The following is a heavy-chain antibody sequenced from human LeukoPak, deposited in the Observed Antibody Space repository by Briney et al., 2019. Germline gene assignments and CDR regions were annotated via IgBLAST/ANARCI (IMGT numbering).Heavy chain of an antibody. V-gene: IGHV3-30-3*01. D-gene: IGHD2/OR15-2a*01. Sequence: GSLTLSCAASGFTFSGYAMHWVRQAPGRGLEWVALISYDGSNKYYTDSVKGRFSISRDNSKNTLYLQINSLRAEDTAVYYCARDSIQYNFGFESFDYWGQGTLVTVSS. CDR2: ISYDGSNK. J-gene: IGHJ4*02. CDR1: GFTFSGYA. CDR3: ARDSIQYNFGFESFDY.